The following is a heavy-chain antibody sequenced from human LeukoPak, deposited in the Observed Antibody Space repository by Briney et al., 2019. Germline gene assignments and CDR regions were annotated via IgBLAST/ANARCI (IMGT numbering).Heavy chain of an antibody. V-gene: IGHV4-30-4*01. CDR1: GGSISSGDYY. J-gene: IGHJ4*02. Sequence: SQTLSLTCTVSGGSISSGDYYWSWIRQPPGKGLEWIGYIYYSGSTYYNPSLRSRVTISLDTSKSQFSLKLGSVTAADTAVYYCARGPFSEPSIVVVVAASPALDYWGQGTLVTVSS. CDR2: IYYSGST. D-gene: IGHD2-15*01. CDR3: ARGPFSEPSIVVVVAASPALDY.